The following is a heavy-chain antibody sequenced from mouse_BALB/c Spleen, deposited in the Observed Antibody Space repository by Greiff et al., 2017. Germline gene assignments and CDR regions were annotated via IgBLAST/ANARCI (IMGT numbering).Heavy chain of an antibody. Sequence: VQLQQSGAELMKPGASVKISCKATGYTFSSYWIEWVKQRPGHGLEWIGEILPGSGSTNYNEKFKGKATFTADTSSNTAYMQLSSLTSEDSAVYYCAALYGNFSWFAYWGQGTLVTVSA. CDR1: GYTFSSYW. V-gene: IGHV1-9*01. J-gene: IGHJ3*01. CDR2: ILPGSGST. D-gene: IGHD2-1*01. CDR3: AALYGNFSWFAY.